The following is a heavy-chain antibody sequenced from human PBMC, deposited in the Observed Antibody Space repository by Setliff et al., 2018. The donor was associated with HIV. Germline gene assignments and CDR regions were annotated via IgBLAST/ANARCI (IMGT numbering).Heavy chain of an antibody. D-gene: IGHD2-15*01. Sequence: SETLSLTCTVSGGSIGSGGYYWSWIRQHPGKGLEWIGYIYYSGSTYYNPSFKRRLSISVDTSKNQFSLKLSSVTAADTAVYFCARETRSFGGIDPWGQGTLVTVSS. CDR3: ARETRSFGGIDP. CDR2: IYYSGST. CDR1: GGSIGSGGYY. V-gene: IGHV4-31*03. J-gene: IGHJ5*02.